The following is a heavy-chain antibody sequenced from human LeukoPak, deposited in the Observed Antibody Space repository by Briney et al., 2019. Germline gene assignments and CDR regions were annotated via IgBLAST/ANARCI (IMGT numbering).Heavy chain of an antibody. CDR3: AGYSYGFDY. J-gene: IGHJ4*02. CDR1: GGSISSGGYY. V-gene: IGHV4-30-2*01. D-gene: IGHD5-18*01. CDR2: IYHSGST. Sequence: SETLSLTCTVSGGSISSGGYYWSWIRQPPGKGLEWIGYIYHSGSTYYNPSLKSRVTISVDRSKNQFSLKLSSVTAADTAVYYCAGYSYGFDYWGQGTLVTVSS.